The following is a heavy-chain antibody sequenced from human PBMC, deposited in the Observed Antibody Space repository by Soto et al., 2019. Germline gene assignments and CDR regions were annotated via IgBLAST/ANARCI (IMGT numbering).Heavy chain of an antibody. CDR2: ISGSGGST. J-gene: IGHJ3*02. D-gene: IGHD2-15*01. CDR3: AKDIVVVVAATEGAFDI. V-gene: IGHV3-23*01. CDR1: GFTFSSYA. Sequence: PGGSLRLSCAASGFTFSSYAMSWVRQAPGKGLEWVSAISGSGGSTYYADSVKGRFTISRDNSKNTLYLQMNSLRAEDTAVYYCAKDIVVVVAATEGAFDIWGQGTMVTVSS.